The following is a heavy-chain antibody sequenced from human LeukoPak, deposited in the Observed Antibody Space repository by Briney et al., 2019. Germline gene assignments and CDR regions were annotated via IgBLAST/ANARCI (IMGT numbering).Heavy chain of an antibody. D-gene: IGHD1-14*01. CDR2: INGVGGRT. J-gene: IGHJ4*02. V-gene: IGHV3-23*01. Sequence: GGSLRLSCAASGFTLSTYAMSWVRHVPGEGLEWVSAINGVGGRTYYADSVKGRFTISRDNSKNTLYLQMNSLRAEDTAGYYCAKAGVNLPFDSWGQGTLVTVSS. CDR3: AKAGVNLPFDS. CDR1: GFTLSTYA.